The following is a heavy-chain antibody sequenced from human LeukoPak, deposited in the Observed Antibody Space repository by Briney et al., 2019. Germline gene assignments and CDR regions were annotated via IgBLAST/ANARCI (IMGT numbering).Heavy chain of an antibody. D-gene: IGHD3-22*01. CDR2: INTYNGNT. V-gene: IGHV1-18*01. Sequence: ASVKVSCKASGYTXTRYGISWVRQAPGQGLEWMGWINTYNGNTDYAQKLQGRVTMTTDTSTSTAYMELRSLRSDDTALYYCATNYYDSSGYYSIDYWGQGTLVTVSS. CDR3: ATNYYDSSGYYSIDY. J-gene: IGHJ4*02. CDR1: GYTXTRYG.